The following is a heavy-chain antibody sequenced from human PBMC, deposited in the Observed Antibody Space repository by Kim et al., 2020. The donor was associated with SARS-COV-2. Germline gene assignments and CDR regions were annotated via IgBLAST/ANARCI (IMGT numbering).Heavy chain of an antibody. CDR3: AEGAQLPN. V-gene: IGHV3-23*01. D-gene: IGHD2-2*01. Sequence: THYAESLEGRLPISKDNAKNTMYLQRNTLRAEDTAVYYCAEGAQLPNWGQGTLVTVSS. J-gene: IGHJ4*02. CDR2: T.